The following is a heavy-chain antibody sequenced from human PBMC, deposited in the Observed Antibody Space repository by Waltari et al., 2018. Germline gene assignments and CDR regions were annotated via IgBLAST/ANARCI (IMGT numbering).Heavy chain of an antibody. CDR2: SYHSGST. J-gene: IGHJ4*02. Sequence: QVRLQESGPGLGKPPGSLSLTCPVSVGDLRSSNWWSWVRQPPGRGLEWIGESYHSGSTNYNPSLKSRVTISVDKSKDQFCLKLSAVTAADTAVYYCARIAAVLPFDYWGQGTLVTVSS. V-gene: IGHV4-4*03. D-gene: IGHD6-13*01. CDR1: VGDLRSSNW. CDR3: ARIAAVLPFDY.